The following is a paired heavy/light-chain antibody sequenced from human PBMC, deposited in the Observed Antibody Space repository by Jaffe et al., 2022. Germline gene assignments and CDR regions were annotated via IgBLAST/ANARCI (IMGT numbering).Light chain of an antibody. CDR3: QQYNNWPLT. V-gene: IGKV3-15*01. CDR1: QSVSSN. J-gene: IGKJ2*01. CDR2: GAS. Sequence: EIVMTQSPATLSVSPGERATLSCRASQSVSSNLAWYQQKPGQAPRLLIYGASTRATGIPARFSGSGSGTEFTLTISSLQSEDFAVYYCQQYNNWPLTFGQGTKLEIK.
Heavy chain of an antibody. J-gene: IGHJ5*02. V-gene: IGHV3-23*01. D-gene: IGHD1-20*01. Sequence: EVQLLESGGGLVQPGGSLRLSCAASGFTFSSYAMSWVRQAPGKGLEWVSAISGSGGSTYYADSVKGRFTISRDNSKNTLYLQMNSLRAEDTAVYYCAKGVDREGPWYNWNDEFLNWFDPWGQGTLVTVSS. CDR2: ISGSGGST. CDR3: AKGVDREGPWYNWNDEFLNWFDP. CDR1: GFTFSSYA.